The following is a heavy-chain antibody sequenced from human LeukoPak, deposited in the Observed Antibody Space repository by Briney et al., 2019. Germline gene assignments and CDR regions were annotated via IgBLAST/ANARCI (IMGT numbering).Heavy chain of an antibody. Sequence: NTSETLSLTCTVSGGSISSYYWSWIRQPPGKGLEWIGYIYYSGSTNYNPSLKSRVTISVDTSKNQFSLKLSSVTAADTAVYYCARTPYDSSGYYYGWDAFDICGQGTMVTVSS. CDR2: IYYSGST. V-gene: IGHV4-59*01. CDR3: ARTPYDSSGYYYGWDAFDI. J-gene: IGHJ3*02. D-gene: IGHD3-22*01. CDR1: GGSISSYY.